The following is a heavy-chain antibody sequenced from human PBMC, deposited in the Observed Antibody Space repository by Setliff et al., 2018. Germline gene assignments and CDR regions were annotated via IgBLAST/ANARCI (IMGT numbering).Heavy chain of an antibody. CDR1: GYAFINYY. CDR2: INTGGGSA. D-gene: IGHD6-13*01. CDR3: ARGGLAAAGKKGVFEH. Sequence: ASVKVSCKASGYAFINYYMYWVRQAPGQGPEWMGTINTGGGSASIVDRFQGRVTMTRDTSTSTVYLERNSLRSDDTAVYYCARGGLAAAGKKGVFEHWGQGTLVTVSS. V-gene: IGHV1-46*01. J-gene: IGHJ4*02.